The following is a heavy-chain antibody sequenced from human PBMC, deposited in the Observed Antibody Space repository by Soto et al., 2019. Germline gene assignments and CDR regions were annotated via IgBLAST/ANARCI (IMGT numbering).Heavy chain of an antibody. J-gene: IGHJ6*02. Sequence: QVQLVQSGAEVKKPGASVKVACKASGDTFTNYDSKWVRQATGQGLEWMGWMNPNSGNTGYAQKFQGRVTMTRNTSISTAYMELSSLRSEDTAMYYCARGRNGMDVWGQGTTVTVSS. CDR1: GDTFTNYD. CDR2: MNPNSGNT. CDR3: ARGRNGMDV. V-gene: IGHV1-8*01.